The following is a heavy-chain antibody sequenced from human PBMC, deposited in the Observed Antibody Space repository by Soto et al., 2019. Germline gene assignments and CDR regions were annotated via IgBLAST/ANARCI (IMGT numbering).Heavy chain of an antibody. CDR1: GGTFSSYA. D-gene: IGHD3-10*01. J-gene: IGHJ6*02. CDR3: AREGHYGSGSYYVGGIVNYYGMDV. V-gene: IGHV1-69*01. Sequence: QVQLVQSGAEVKKPGSSVKVSCKASGGTFSSYAISWVRQAPGQGLEWMGGIIPIFGTANYAQKFQGRVTITADESTSTAYMELSSLRSEDTAVYYCAREGHYGSGSYYVGGIVNYYGMDVWGQGTTVTVSS. CDR2: IIPIFGTA.